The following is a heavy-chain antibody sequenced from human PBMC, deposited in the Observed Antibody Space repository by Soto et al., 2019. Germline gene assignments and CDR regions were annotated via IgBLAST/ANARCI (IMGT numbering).Heavy chain of an antibody. Sequence: SQTLSLTSAIPGDRVSSNSAAWNWIRQSPSRGLEWMGRTYYWSKWYNDYKVSVKSRIDINPDTSKNQFSRQLNSVTPVDTAVYYCSRDRIVGVGGMDVWGQGTTVTVSS. CDR2: TYYWSKWYN. V-gene: IGHV6-1*01. J-gene: IGHJ6*02. CDR3: SRDRIVGVGGMDV. CDR1: GDRVSSNSAA. D-gene: IGHD1-26*01.